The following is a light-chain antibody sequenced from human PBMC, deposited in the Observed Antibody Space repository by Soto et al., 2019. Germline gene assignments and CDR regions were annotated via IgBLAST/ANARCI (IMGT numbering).Light chain of an antibody. CDR3: QESYNIRGLT. V-gene: IGKV1-39*01. CDR1: RYLSNY. CDR2: GAS. J-gene: IGKJ4*01. Sequence: DIQMTQSPSSLSASVGDRVTITCRASRYLSNYLNWYQHKPGKAPKLLIYGASSLQSGVPSRFSGSGTGTDFTLTISSLQPEDFATYYCQESYNIRGLTFGGGTKVEI.